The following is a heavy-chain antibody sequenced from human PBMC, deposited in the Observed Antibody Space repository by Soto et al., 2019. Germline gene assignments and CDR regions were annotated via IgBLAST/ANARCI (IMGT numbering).Heavy chain of an antibody. D-gene: IGHD6-19*01. J-gene: IGHJ4*02. V-gene: IGHV3-9*01. CDR2: ISWNSGSI. Sequence: PGGSLRLSCAASGFTFDEYAMNCVRQAPGKGLEWVSGISWNSGSIGYADCVRGRFTGSRDHAKNSLYLQMNSLSAVDAALYYCAKSPVLSSGWLDYCGQGTLVTSPQ. CDR1: GFTFDEYA. CDR3: AKSPVLSSGWLDY.